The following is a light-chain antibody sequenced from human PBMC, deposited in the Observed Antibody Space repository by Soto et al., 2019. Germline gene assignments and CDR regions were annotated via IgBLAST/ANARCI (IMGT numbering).Light chain of an antibody. CDR2: DAS. V-gene: IGKV1-5*01. CDR3: QQLNSYPGIT. Sequence: DIQMTQSPSTLSASVGDRVTITCRASQTISSWLAWYQRKPGKAPNLLIYDASTLQSGVPSRFSGSGSGTEFTLTISSLQPEDFATYYCQQLNSYPGITFGQGTRLEIK. CDR1: QTISSW. J-gene: IGKJ5*01.